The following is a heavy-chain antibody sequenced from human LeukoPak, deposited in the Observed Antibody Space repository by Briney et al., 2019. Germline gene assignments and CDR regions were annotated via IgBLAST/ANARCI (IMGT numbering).Heavy chain of an antibody. J-gene: IGHJ5*02. CDR2: IYTSGST. CDR3: ARVRGDYAGGAWFDP. CDR1: GDSISSGDYY. D-gene: IGHD4-17*01. V-gene: IGHV4-61*02. Sequence: SETLSLTCTVSGDSISSGDYYWSWIRQPAGKGLEWIGRIYTSGSTNYNPSLKSRVTMSVDTSKNQFSLKLSSVTAADTAVYYCARVRGDYAGGAWFDPWGQGTLVTVSS.